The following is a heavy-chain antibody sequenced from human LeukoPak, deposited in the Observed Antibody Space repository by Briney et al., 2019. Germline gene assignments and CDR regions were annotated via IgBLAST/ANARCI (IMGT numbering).Heavy chain of an antibody. D-gene: IGHD1-26*01. Sequence: GASVNVSCKASRYTVTGYYMNWVRQAPGQGVEGVGLIDPKSGGTHYAQKFPGTVTMTRDTSISTAYMGLSRLRSDDTAVYYCARGGIVAVEFAYWGQGTLVTASS. CDR3: ARGGIVAVEFAY. V-gene: IGHV1-2*02. CDR2: IDPKSGGT. J-gene: IGHJ4*02. CDR1: RYTVTGYY.